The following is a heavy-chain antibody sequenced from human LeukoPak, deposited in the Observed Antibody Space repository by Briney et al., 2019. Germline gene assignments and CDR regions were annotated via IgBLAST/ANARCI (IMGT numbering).Heavy chain of an antibody. CDR2: INGDGSYR. CDR1: GFIFSDYY. Sequence: SGGSLRLSCTASGFIFSDYYLSWFRQAPGKGLEWVSRINGDGSYRKYADSVKGRFTISRDNAKNSLHLQMNSLRAEDTAVYYCARRDGYNTFYFEYWGQGTLVTVSS. CDR3: ARRDGYNTFYFEY. D-gene: IGHD5-24*01. J-gene: IGHJ4*02. V-gene: IGHV3-11*06.